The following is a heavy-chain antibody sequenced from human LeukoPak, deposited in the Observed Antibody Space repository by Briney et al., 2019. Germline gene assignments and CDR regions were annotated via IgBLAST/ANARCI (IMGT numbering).Heavy chain of an antibody. V-gene: IGHV3-23*01. CDR3: AKREAPYFFDY. CDR1: GFTFSSSA. J-gene: IGHJ4*02. D-gene: IGHD1-26*01. Sequence: GGSLRPSCGASGFTFSSSAMSWVRQAPGKGLEWVSRISASGDTAYYASSVKGRFTISRDNSKNTLYLQRNSLRAEATAVYYCAKREAPYFFDYWGQGTLVTVSS. CDR2: ISASGDTA.